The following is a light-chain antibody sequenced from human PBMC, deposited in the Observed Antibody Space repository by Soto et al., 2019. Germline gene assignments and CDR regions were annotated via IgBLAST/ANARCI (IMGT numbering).Light chain of an antibody. CDR3: LLSYNGPYV. Sequence: PVGTQDPSLIVSPGRTVTLTCGSSTRAVTNGHYPYWFQQKPGQAPRTLIYDTTNRHSWTPARFSGSLLGGKAALPLSGAQLEDEAEYYCLLSYNGPYVFGTGTKATVL. J-gene: IGLJ1*01. CDR1: TRAVTNGHY. V-gene: IGLV7-46*01. CDR2: DTT.